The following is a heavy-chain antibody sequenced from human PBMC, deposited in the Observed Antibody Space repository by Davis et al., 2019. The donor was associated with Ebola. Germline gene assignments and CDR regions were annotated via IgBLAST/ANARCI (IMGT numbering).Heavy chain of an antibody. D-gene: IGHD4-17*01. Sequence: GESLKISCAASGFTFSSYGMHWVRQAPGKGLEWVAVISYDGSNKYYADSVKGRFTISRDNSKNTLYLQMNSLRAEDTAVYYCAKDRRDDYGDYYFDYWGQGTLVTVSS. CDR3: AKDRRDDYGDYYFDY. J-gene: IGHJ4*02. CDR2: ISYDGSNK. CDR1: GFTFSSYG. V-gene: IGHV3-30*18.